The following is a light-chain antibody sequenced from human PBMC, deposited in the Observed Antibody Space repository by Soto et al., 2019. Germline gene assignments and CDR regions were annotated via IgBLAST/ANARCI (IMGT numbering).Light chain of an antibody. CDR3: QQSYNFPRT. J-gene: IGKJ1*01. Sequence: DIQMTQSPSSLSASVGDRVTITCRASQNIDTYLNWYLQKHGQAPKLLIYSAYSLQSGVSPRFSGDGSGTDFTLTISSLQPEDFATYYCQQSYNFPRTFGQGTTV. CDR2: SAY. V-gene: IGKV1-39*01. CDR1: QNIDTY.